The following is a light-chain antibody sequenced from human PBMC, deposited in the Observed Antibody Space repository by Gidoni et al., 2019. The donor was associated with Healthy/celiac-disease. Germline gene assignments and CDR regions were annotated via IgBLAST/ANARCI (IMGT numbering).Light chain of an antibody. Sequence: DIQMTQSPSSLSASVGDRVTITCRASQSISSYLNWYQQKPGKAPKLLIYAASSLQSVVPSRFSGSGSGTDFTLTISSLPPEYFATYYCQHSYSTPPTFXQXTKVEIK. CDR2: AAS. V-gene: IGKV1-39*01. CDR1: QSISSY. CDR3: QHSYSTPPT. J-gene: IGKJ1*01.